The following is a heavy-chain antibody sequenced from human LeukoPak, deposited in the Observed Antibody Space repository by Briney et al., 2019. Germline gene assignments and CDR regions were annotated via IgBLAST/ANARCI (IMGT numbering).Heavy chain of an antibody. J-gene: IGHJ6*03. D-gene: IGHD6-13*01. Sequence: ASVKVSCKASGYTFTGYYMHWVRQAPGQGIEWMGWINPNSGGTNYAQKFQGRVTMTRDTSISTAYMELSRLRSDDTAVYYCAILKNRIAAAGRYYYYYMDVWGKGTTVTVSS. CDR3: AILKNRIAAAGRYYYYYMDV. V-gene: IGHV1-2*02. CDR2: INPNSGGT. CDR1: GYTFTGYY.